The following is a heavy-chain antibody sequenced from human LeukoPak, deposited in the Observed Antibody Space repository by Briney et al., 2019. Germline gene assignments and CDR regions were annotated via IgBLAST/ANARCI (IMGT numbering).Heavy chain of an antibody. Sequence: GGSLRLSCAASGLAFSAYKMHWVRQAPRKGLVWVSRISTDGYTTDYADFVQGRFTASRDNTKNTWSLEMNSLRAEGTAVYYCVVGGSPGYWGQGTLVTVSS. CDR2: ISTDGYTT. CDR1: GLAFSAYK. J-gene: IGHJ4*02. CDR3: VVGGSPGY. D-gene: IGHD2-15*01. V-gene: IGHV3-74*01.